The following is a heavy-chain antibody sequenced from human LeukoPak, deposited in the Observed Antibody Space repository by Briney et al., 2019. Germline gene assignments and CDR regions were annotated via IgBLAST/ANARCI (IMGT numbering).Heavy chain of an antibody. V-gene: IGHV3-23*01. D-gene: IGHD3-10*01. CDR3: AKDEYGSGRYDY. CDR2: IIGSGGST. Sequence: PGGSLRLSCAASGFTFSSYAMSWVRQAPGKGLEWVSAIIGSGGSTYYADSVKGRFTISRDNSKNTLYLQMNSLRAEDTAVYYCAKDEYGSGRYDYWGQGTLVTVSS. J-gene: IGHJ4*02. CDR1: GFTFSSYA.